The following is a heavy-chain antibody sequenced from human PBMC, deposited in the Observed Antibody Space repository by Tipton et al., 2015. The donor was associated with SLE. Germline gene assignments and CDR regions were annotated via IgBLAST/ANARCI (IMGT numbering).Heavy chain of an antibody. CDR2: INHSGST. V-gene: IGHV4-34*01. D-gene: IGHD3-3*01. Sequence: LRLSCAASGFTFSTYRMTWVRQAPGKGLEWIGEINHSGSTNYNPSLKSRVTISVDTSKNQFSLKLSSVTAADTAVYYCARGFSKDYYDFWSASPSYVFDYWGQGTLATVSS. J-gene: IGHJ4*02. CDR1: GFTFSTYR. CDR3: ARGFSKDYYDFWSASPSYVFDY.